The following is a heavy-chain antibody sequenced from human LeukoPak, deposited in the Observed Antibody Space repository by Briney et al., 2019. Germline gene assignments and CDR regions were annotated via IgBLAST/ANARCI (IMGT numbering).Heavy chain of an antibody. CDR3: TTWRRIDYGDYVRDWFDP. D-gene: IGHD4-17*01. CDR1: GFTFRNAW. V-gene: IGHV3-15*01. J-gene: IGHJ5*02. CDR2: IKSKTDGGTT. Sequence: GGSLRLSCAVSGFTFRNAWMSWVRQAPGKGLEWVGRIKSKTDGGTTDFAAPVKGRFTISRDDSKNTLYLEMNSLKTEDTAVYYCTTWRRIDYGDYVRDWFDPWGQGTLVTVSS.